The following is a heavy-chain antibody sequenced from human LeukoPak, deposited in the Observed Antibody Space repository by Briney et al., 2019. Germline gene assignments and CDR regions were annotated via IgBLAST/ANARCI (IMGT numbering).Heavy chain of an antibody. CDR3: ARVPIYDFWSGYYLY. CDR1: GGTFSSYA. V-gene: IGHV1-69*04. J-gene: IGHJ4*02. CDR2: IIPILGIA. D-gene: IGHD3-3*01. Sequence: ASVKVSCKASGGTFSSYAISWVRQAPGQGLEWMGRIIPILGIANYAQKFQGRVTITADKSTSTAYMELSRLRSDDTAVYYCARVPIYDFWSGYYLYWGQGSLVTVSS.